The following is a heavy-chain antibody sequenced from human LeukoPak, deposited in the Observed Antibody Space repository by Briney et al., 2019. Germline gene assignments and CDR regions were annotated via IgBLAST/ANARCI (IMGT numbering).Heavy chain of an antibody. CDR1: GFTFSSFW. J-gene: IGHJ4*02. D-gene: IGHD5-24*01. V-gene: IGHV3-74*01. CDR2: MNSDGSSI. CDR3: ARGHNSALDY. Sequence: GGSLRLSCTASGFTFSSFWMNWVRQAPGKGLVWVSRMNSDGSSISYADSVKGRFTISRDNAKNTLFLQVNSLRAEDTAVYYCARGHNSALDYWGQGTLVTVSS.